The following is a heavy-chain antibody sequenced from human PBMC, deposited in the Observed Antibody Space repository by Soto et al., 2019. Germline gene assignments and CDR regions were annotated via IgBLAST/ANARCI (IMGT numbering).Heavy chain of an antibody. CDR1: GFSLSTSGVG. D-gene: IGHD2-8*01. J-gene: IGHJ3*02. CDR3: AHRQYGFVFDI. Sequence: QITLKESGPTLVKPTQTLTLTCAFSGFSLSTSGVGVGWIRQPPGKALEWLALIYWDDDKRYSPSLKNRLTVTKDTSKNQVVLTVTNMDPVDTATYYCAHRQYGFVFDIWGQGTMVTVSS. CDR2: IYWDDDK. V-gene: IGHV2-5*02.